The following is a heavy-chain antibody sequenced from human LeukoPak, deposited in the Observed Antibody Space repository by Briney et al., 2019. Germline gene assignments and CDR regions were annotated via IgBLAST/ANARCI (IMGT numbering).Heavy chain of an antibody. CDR2: IYTSGST. CDR3: ARDRRGSGWYAFDI. D-gene: IGHD6-19*01. J-gene: IGHJ3*02. Sequence: SETLSLTCTVPGGSISSYYWSWIRQPAGKGLEWIGRIYTSGSTNYNPSLKSRVTMPVDTSKNQFSLKLSSVTAADTAVYYCARDRRGSGWYAFDIWGQGTMVTVSS. V-gene: IGHV4-4*07. CDR1: GGSISSYY.